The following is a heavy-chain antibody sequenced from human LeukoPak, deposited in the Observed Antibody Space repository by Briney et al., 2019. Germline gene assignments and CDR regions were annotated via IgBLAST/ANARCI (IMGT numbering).Heavy chain of an antibody. CDR3: ANSQARTMVRAIDY. D-gene: IGHD3-10*01. CDR1: GFTFSSYA. CDR2: ISGSGGST. V-gene: IGHV3-23*01. J-gene: IGHJ4*02. Sequence: GGSLRLSCAASGFTFSSYAMSWVRQAPGKGLEWVSAISGSGGSTYYADSVKGRFTISRDNSKNTLYLQMNSLRAEDTAVYYCANSQARTMVRAIDYWGQGTLVTVSS.